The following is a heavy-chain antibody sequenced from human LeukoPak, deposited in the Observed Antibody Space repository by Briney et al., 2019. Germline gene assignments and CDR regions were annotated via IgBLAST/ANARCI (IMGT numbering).Heavy chain of an antibody. V-gene: IGHV1-8*01. CDR1: GYSFTSYD. CDR3: ARNSVTTRYFDY. CDR2: MNPNSGNT. Sequence: ASVKVSCKASGYSFTSYDINWVRQATGQGPEWMGWMNPNSGNTGYAQKFQGRVTMTRNTSISTAYMELSSLGSEDTAVYYCARNSVTTRYFDYRGQGILVTASS. D-gene: IGHD4-17*01. J-gene: IGHJ4*02.